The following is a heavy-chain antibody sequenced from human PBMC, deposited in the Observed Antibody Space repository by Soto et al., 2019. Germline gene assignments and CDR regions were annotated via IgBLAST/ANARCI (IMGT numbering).Heavy chain of an antibody. CDR3: ATKYYYDSNGYATFDS. V-gene: IGHV1-24*01. CDR2: FDPEDGET. CDR1: GYTLTELS. J-gene: IGHJ4*02. Sequence: ASVKVSCKVSGYTLTELSMHWVRQAPGKGLEWMGGFDPEDGETIYAQKFQGRVTMTEDTSTDTAYMELSSLRSEDTAVYYCATKYYYDSNGYATFDSWGQGTLVTV. D-gene: IGHD3-22*01.